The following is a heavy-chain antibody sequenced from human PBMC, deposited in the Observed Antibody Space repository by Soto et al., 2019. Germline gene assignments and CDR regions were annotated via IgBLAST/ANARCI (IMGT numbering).Heavy chain of an antibody. Sequence: QVQLVQSGAEVKKPGASVKLSCKASGYTFINYYIHWVRQAPGQGLEWMGIFNPTSGSTKSAQKFQGRVTVTMDTSTRTVYMELSSLRFDDTAVYYCARDLAAGDYWGQGTLVTVSS. V-gene: IGHV1-46*01. CDR2: FNPTSGST. CDR3: ARDLAAGDY. CDR1: GYTFINYY. J-gene: IGHJ4*02. D-gene: IGHD6-13*01.